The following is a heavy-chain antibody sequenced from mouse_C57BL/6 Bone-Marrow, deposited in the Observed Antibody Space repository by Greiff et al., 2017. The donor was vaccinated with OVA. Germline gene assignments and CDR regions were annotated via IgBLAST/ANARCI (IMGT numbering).Heavy chain of an antibody. J-gene: IGHJ3*01. Sequence: QVQLQQPGAELVKPGASVTLSCKASGYTFTSYWMHWVKQRPGQGLEWIGMIHPNSGSTNYNETFKSKATLTVDKSSSTAYMQLSSLTSEDSAVYYCARRGGGYLFAYWGQGTLVTVSA. V-gene: IGHV1-64*01. CDR2: IHPNSGST. CDR3: ARRGGGYLFAY. D-gene: IGHD2-2*01. CDR1: GYTFTSYW.